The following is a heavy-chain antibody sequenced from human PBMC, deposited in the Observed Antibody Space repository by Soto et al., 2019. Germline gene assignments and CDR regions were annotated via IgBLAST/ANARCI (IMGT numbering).Heavy chain of an antibody. V-gene: IGHV3-23*01. Sequence: EVQLLESGGGLVQPGGSLRLSCAAYGFTFSSYAMSWVRQAPGKGLEWVSAISGSGGSTYYADSVKGRFTISRDNSKNTLYLQMNSLRAEDTAVYYCAKDAVGVAATPEVYYFDYWGQGTLVTVSS. CDR2: ISGSGGST. CDR1: GFTFSSYA. CDR3: AKDAVGVAATPEVYYFDY. D-gene: IGHD2-15*01. J-gene: IGHJ4*02.